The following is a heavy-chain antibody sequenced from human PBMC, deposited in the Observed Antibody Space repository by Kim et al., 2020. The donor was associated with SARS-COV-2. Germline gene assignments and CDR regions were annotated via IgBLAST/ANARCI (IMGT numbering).Heavy chain of an antibody. Sequence: SVKGRFTISRDNSKSTLYLQMTSLRAEDTAVYYCAKMYYDYVWDVYYFDYWGQGTLVTVSS. D-gene: IGHD3-16*01. CDR3: AKMYYDYVWDVYYFDY. V-gene: IGHV3-23*01. J-gene: IGHJ4*02.